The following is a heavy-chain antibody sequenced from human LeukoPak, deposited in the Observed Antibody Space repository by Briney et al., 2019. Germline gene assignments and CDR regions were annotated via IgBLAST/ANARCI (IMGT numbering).Heavy chain of an antibody. D-gene: IGHD2-15*01. CDR2: ISYDGSNK. V-gene: IGHV3-30*04. Sequence: GGSLRLSCAASGLTFSSYAMHWVRQAPGKGLEWVAVISYDGSNKYYADSVKSRFTISRENSKHTLYLQRHSLRAEDTAVYYCARSLVVVAATPATDYWGQGTLVTVSS. CDR1: GLTFSSYA. J-gene: IGHJ4*02. CDR3: ARSLVVVAATPATDY.